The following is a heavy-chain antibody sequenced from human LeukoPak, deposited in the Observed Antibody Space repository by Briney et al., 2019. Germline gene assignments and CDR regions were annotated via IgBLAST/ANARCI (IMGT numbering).Heavy chain of an antibody. Sequence: KASETLSLTCTVSGGSISSTSYYWDWIRQPPGKGLEWIGSIYYGETTYYSSSLKSRVTISVNTSKNQFSPRLISVTAADTAVYYCARQVSDYFYYYIDVWGRGTTVTVSS. CDR2: IYYGETT. J-gene: IGHJ6*03. D-gene: IGHD5/OR15-5a*01. CDR3: ARQVSDYFYYYIDV. V-gene: IGHV4-39*01. CDR1: GGSISSTSYY.